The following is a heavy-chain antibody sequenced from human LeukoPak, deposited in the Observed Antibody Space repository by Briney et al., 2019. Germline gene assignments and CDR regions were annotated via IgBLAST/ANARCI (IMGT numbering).Heavy chain of an antibody. V-gene: IGHV1-8*01. CDR3: ARLFYYASSGYDALDI. D-gene: IGHD3-22*01. CDR2: MDGKGGKT. CDR1: GYTFTSYD. J-gene: IGHJ3*02. Sequence: ASVKVSCKTSGYTFTSYDLNWVRQATGQGLEWIGGMDGKGGKTAYSQKFLGRVTITRNTSISTSYMELSSLRTEDTAVYYCARLFYYASSGYDALDIWGQGTIVTVSS.